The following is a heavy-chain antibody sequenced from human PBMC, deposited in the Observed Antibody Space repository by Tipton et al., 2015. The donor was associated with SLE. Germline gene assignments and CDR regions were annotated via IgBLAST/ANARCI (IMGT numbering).Heavy chain of an antibody. CDR1: GGSSSGYY. J-gene: IGHJ5*02. CDR2: INHGGST. CDR3: ARNPTSYCSGGSCYSPWFDP. V-gene: IGHV4-34*01. D-gene: IGHD2-15*01. Sequence: TLSLTCAVSGGSSSGYYWTWIRQPPGKGLEWIGDINHGGSTNHNPSLKSRVTFSIDASKNQFSLKLSSVTAADTAVYYCARNPTSYCSGGSCYSPWFDPWGQGTLVTVSS.